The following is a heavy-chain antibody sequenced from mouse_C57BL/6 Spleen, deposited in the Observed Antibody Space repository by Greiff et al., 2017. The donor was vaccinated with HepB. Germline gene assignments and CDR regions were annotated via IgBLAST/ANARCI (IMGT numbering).Heavy chain of an antibody. V-gene: IGHV1-55*01. CDR2: IYPGSGST. J-gene: IGHJ3*01. D-gene: IGHD1-1*01. Sequence: QVQLKESGAELVKPGASVKMSCKASGYTFTSYWITWVKQRPGQGLEWIGDIYPGSGSTNYNEKFKSKATLTVDTSSSTAYMQLSSLTSEDSAVYYCAREAYITTVGGSWFAYWGQGTLVTVSA. CDR3: AREAYITTVGGSWFAY. CDR1: GYTFTSYW.